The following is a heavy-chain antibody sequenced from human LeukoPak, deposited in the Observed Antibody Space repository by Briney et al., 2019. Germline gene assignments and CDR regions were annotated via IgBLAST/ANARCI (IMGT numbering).Heavy chain of an antibody. CDR3: ATPRAAASYNYYYYYTDV. CDR1: GGTFSSYA. J-gene: IGHJ6*03. D-gene: IGHD6-13*01. V-gene: IGHV1-69*01. Sequence: VASVKVSCKASGGTFSSYAISWVRQAPGQGLEWMGGIIPIFGTANYAQKFQGRVTITADESTSTAYMELSSLRSEDTAVYYCATPRAAASYNYYYYYTDVWGKGTTVTVSS. CDR2: IIPIFGTA.